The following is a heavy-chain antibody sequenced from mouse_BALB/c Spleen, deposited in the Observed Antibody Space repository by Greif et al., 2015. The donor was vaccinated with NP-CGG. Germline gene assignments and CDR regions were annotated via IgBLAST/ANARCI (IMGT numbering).Heavy chain of an antibody. J-gene: IGHJ4*01. CDR1: GYTFTNYW. Sequence: VQLQQSGAELVRPGTSVKISCKASGYTFTNYWLGWVKQRPGHGLEWIGDIYPGGGYTNYNEKFKGKATLTADTSSSTAYMQLSSLTSEDSAVYFCAREGNGPGNAMDYWGQGTSVTVSS. V-gene: IGHV1-63*02. CDR3: AREGNGPGNAMDY. D-gene: IGHD1-1*01. CDR2: IYPGGGYT.